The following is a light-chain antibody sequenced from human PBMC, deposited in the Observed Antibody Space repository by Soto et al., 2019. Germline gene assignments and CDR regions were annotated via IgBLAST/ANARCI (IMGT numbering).Light chain of an antibody. CDR3: QQYNAPWT. CDR1: QSISSY. CDR2: VTS. J-gene: IGKJ1*01. Sequence: DIQMTQSPSSLSASVGDRVTITCRASQSISSYLNWYQQKPGKAPKLLIYVTSSLQSGVPSRFSGSGSGTDFTLTISSLQPDDSATYYCQQYNAPWTFGQGTKVDIK. V-gene: IGKV1-39*01.